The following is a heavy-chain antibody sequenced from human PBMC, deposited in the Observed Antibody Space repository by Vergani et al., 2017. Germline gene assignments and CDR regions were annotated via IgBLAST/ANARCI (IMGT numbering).Heavy chain of an antibody. J-gene: IGHJ4*02. CDR3: AKELPAAPTEYYFDY. D-gene: IGHD6-13*01. CDR1: GFTFSSYS. V-gene: IGHV3-21*01. CDR2: ISSSSSYI. Sequence: EVQLVESGGGLVKPGGSLRLSCAASGFTFSSYSMNWVRQAPGKGLEWVSSISSSSSYIYYADSVKGRFTISRDNAKNSLYLQMNSLRAEDTAVYYCAKELPAAPTEYYFDYWGQGTLVTVSS.